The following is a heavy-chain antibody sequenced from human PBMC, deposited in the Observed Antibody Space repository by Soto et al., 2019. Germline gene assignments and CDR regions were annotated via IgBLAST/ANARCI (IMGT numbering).Heavy chain of an antibody. D-gene: IGHD6-6*01. CDR2: IYHSGST. CDR1: GGSISSGGYS. CDR3: ARGLSEYGSSSPYYYYGMDV. J-gene: IGHJ6*02. Sequence: SETLSLTCAVSGGSISSGGYSWSWIRQPPGKGLEWIGYIYHSGSTYYNPSLKSRVTISVDRSKNQFSLKLSSVTAADTAVYYCARGLSEYGSSSPYYYYGMDVWGQGTTVTVSS. V-gene: IGHV4-30-2*01.